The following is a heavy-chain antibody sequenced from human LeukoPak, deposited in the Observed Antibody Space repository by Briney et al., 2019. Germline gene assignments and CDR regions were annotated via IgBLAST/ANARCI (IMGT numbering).Heavy chain of an antibody. D-gene: IGHD4-17*01. CDR3: ARRTRGTYGADYYYSYYMDV. CDR2: ISTSGST. J-gene: IGHJ6*03. CDR1: GGSISSYY. Sequence: SETLSLTCSVSGGSISSYYWSWIRQPPGKGLEWIGYISTSGSTNYSPSLESRVTKSVDRSKNQLSLKLRSVTAADTAVYYCARRTRGTYGADYYYSYYMDVWGIGTPVTVSS. V-gene: IGHV4-4*09.